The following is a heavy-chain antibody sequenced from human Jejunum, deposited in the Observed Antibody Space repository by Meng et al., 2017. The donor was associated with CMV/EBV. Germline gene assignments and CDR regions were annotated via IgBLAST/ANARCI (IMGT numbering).Heavy chain of an antibody. J-gene: IGHJ4*02. CDR3: ARERPGSGYQVTDY. CDR2: ISPYNGNT. D-gene: IGHD2-2*01. V-gene: IGHV1-18*01. Sequence: GYSFTTHDITWVRQAPGQGLEWMGLISPYNGNTKYAQRVQDRVTMTTDTSTRTAYMELRSLTSDDTAVYYCARERPGSGYQVTDYWGQGTLVTVSS. CDR1: GYSFTTHD.